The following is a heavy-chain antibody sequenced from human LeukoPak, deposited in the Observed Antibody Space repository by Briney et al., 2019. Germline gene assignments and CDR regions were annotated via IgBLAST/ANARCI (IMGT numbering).Heavy chain of an antibody. J-gene: IGHJ2*01. CDR2: ISTGSTYT. CDR1: GFXFSDYY. CDR3: TREDNWYFDL. Sequence: GGSLRLSCAASGFXFSDYYITWIRQAPGKGLEWLSYISTGSTYTNYANSVKGRITISRDNARNSLYLQLNSLRAEDTAVYYCTREDNWYFDLWGRGTLVTVSS. V-gene: IGHV3-11*05.